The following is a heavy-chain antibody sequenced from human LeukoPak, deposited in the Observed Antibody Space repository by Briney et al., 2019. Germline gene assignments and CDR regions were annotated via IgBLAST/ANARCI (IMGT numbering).Heavy chain of an antibody. D-gene: IGHD2/OR15-2a*01. Sequence: SVKVSCKASGGTFSNYAISWVRQAPGQGLEWMGRIIPIFGTANYAQKFQGRVTITADKSTSTAYMELSSLRSEDTAVYYCLSMASSDAFDIWGQGTMVTVSS. CDR2: IIPIFGTA. J-gene: IGHJ3*02. CDR1: GGTFSNYA. CDR3: LSMASSDAFDI. V-gene: IGHV1-69*06.